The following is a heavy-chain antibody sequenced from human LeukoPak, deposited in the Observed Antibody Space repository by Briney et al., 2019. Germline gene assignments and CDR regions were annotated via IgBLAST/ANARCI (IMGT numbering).Heavy chain of an antibody. CDR1: GASYNAYY. V-gene: IGHV4-34*01. CDR2: IDHRGTA. J-gene: IGHJ4*02. Sequence: SESLSLTCAVYGASYNAYYWSWIREPPGKGLEWIGDIDHRGTATYTASLKSRLTISANKSKNQFSLKLNSVTDADTAVYYCAVGITILGVAASFDSWGQGNLVIVSS. D-gene: IGHD3-3*01. CDR3: AVGITILGVAASFDS.